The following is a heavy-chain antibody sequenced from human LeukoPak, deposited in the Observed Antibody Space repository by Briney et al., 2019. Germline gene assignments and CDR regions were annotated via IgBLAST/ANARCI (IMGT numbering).Heavy chain of an antibody. CDR3: ARARRLQNEEFDI. CDR2: IYYRSQWYG. Sequence: SQTLSLTCAISGDSVSRNDAGWNWIRQSPWRGLEWLGRIYYRSQWYGDDAPSVKGRITINPDTAKNQFSLQLNSVTPEDTAVYYCARARRLQNEEFDIWGQGTMVTVSS. CDR1: GDSVSRNDAG. J-gene: IGHJ3*02. V-gene: IGHV6-1*01. D-gene: IGHD6-25*01.